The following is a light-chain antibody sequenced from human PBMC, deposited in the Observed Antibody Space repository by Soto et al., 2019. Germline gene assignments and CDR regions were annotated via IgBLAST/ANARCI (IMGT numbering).Light chain of an antibody. J-gene: IGKJ1*01. V-gene: IGKV1-27*01. CDR1: QGISNY. Sequence: DIQMTQSPSSLSASVGDRVTITCRASQGISNYLAWYQQNPGKVPKLLIYGASTLQSGVPSRFSGSGSGTDFTLTINGLQPEDVATYYCQQYNNAPWAFGQGTKVEIK. CDR2: GAS. CDR3: QQYNNAPWA.